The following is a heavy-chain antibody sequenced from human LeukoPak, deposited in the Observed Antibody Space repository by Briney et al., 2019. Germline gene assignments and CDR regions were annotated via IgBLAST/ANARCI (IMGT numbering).Heavy chain of an antibody. J-gene: IGHJ3*02. Sequence: PGTSLRLSCAASGFTFSNHDLHWVRQAPGQGLEWKTGISTDGSYKSYAGSVKGRFTISRDNSKNTLYLQMNSLRAEDTAVYYCARETGSPGAFDIWGEGTMVIVSS. V-gene: IGHV3-30-3*01. CDR1: GFTFSNHD. CDR3: ARETGSPGAFDI. D-gene: IGHD1-26*01. CDR2: ISTDGSYK.